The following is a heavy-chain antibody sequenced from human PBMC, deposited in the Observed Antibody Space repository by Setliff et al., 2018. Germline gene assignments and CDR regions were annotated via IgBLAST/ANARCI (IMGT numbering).Heavy chain of an antibody. Sequence: SETLSLTCTVSGGSISSSSYQWGWVRQTPGKGLEWIGSIYYSGTTYYNPSLKSRVTISVDTSKKQFSLQVTSVTATDTAVYYCARHEFVGGYYGSVTYRHFDYWGQGILVTVSS. CDR3: ARHEFVGGYYGSVTYRHFDY. CDR2: IYYSGTT. J-gene: IGHJ4*02. D-gene: IGHD3-10*01. V-gene: IGHV4-39*01. CDR1: GGSISSSSYQ.